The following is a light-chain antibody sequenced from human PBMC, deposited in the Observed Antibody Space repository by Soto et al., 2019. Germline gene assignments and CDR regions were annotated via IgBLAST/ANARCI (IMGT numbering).Light chain of an antibody. J-gene: IGLJ1*01. CDR1: SSDVGGYNY. Sequence: QSALTQPASVSGSPGQSITISCTGTSSDVGGYNYVSWYQQHPGKAPKVIIFEVSNRPSGVSNRFSGSKSGNTASLIISGLQAEDEADYYCSSYTSTSTLYVFGTGNKVTV. CDR3: SSYTSTSTLYV. V-gene: IGLV2-14*01. CDR2: EVS.